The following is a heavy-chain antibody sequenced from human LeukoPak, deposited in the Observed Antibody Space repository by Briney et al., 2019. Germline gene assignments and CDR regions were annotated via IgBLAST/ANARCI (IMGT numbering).Heavy chain of an antibody. J-gene: IGHJ6*02. CDR1: GGAFSSYA. CDR3: AIAVAGSYYYYYYGMDV. D-gene: IGHD6-19*01. CDR2: IIPIFGTA. Sequence: SVKVSCKVSGGAFSSYAISWVRQAPGQGREWMGWIIPIFGTANYAQKFQGRVTITADESTSTAYMELSSLRSEDTAVYYCAIAVAGSYYYYYYGMDVWGQGTTVTVSS. V-gene: IGHV1-69*13.